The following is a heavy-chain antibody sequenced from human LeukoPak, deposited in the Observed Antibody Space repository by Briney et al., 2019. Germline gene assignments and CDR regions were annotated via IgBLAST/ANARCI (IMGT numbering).Heavy chain of an antibody. V-gene: IGHV3-48*01. CDR2: ISLGNSTM. CDR3: ARVRGPDSSRWYIDY. D-gene: IGHD6-13*01. CDR1: GFTFSSFT. Sequence: GGSLRLSCAASGFTFSSFTMNWARQVPGKGLEWISYISLGNSTMFYADSVKGRFTISRDNSKNTLYLQLNSLRAEDTAVYYCARVRGPDSSRWYIDYWGRGTLVTVSS. J-gene: IGHJ4*02.